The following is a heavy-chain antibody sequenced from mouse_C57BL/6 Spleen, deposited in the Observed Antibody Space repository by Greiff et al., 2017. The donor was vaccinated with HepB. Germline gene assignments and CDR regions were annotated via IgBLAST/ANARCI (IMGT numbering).Heavy chain of an antibody. Sequence: VMLVESGPGLVQPSQSLSITCTVSGFSLTSYGVHWVRQSPGKGLEWLGVIWSGGSTDYNAAFISRLSISKDNSKSQVFFKMNSLQADDTAIYYCAREGIYYDYDGGNYYAMDYWGQGTSVTVSS. CDR1: GFSLTSYG. V-gene: IGHV2-2*01. CDR3: AREGIYYDYDGGNYYAMDY. CDR2: IWSGGST. J-gene: IGHJ4*01. D-gene: IGHD2-4*01.